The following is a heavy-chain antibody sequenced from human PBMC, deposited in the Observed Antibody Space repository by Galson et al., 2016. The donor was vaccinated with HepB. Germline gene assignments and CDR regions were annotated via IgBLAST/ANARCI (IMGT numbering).Heavy chain of an antibody. CDR2: ISGSGGRT. V-gene: IGHV3-23*01. J-gene: IGHJ2*01. CDR3: AGQRLGWSFDS. Sequence: SLRLSCAASGFTFRSYDMGWVRQAPGKGLEWVSTISGSGGRTYYADSVKGRLTISRDNSKDTLYLQMNSLRDEDTAVYYCAGQRLGWSFDSWGRGTLVTVSS. D-gene: IGHD5-12*01. CDR1: GFTFRSYD.